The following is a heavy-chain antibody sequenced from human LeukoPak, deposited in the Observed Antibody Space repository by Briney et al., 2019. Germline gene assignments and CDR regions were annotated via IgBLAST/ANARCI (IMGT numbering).Heavy chain of an antibody. J-gene: IGHJ5*02. CDR2: IYTSGST. CDR1: GGSISSYY. CDR3: ARTEKVVPISMGWGFDP. Sequence: PSETLSLTCTVSGGSISSYYWSWIRQPAGKGLEWIGRIYTSGSTNYNPSLKSRVTMSVDTSKNQFSLKLSSVTVADTAVYYCARTEKVVPISMGWGFDPWGQGTLVTVSS. D-gene: IGHD2/OR15-2a*01. V-gene: IGHV4-4*07.